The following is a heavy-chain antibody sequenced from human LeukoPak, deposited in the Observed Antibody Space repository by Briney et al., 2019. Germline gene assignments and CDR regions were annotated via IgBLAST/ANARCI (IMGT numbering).Heavy chain of an antibody. CDR1: GFNFNNFN. J-gene: IGHJ4*02. CDR2: ISGSGGST. CDR3: ARDLRTVYYFDY. D-gene: IGHD2-8*02. Sequence: GGSLRLSCVASGFNFNNFNMNWVRQAPGKGLEWVSAISGSGGSTYYADSVKGRFTISRDNSKNTLYLQMNSLRAEDTAVYYCARDLRTVYYFDYWGQGTLVTVSS. V-gene: IGHV3-23*01.